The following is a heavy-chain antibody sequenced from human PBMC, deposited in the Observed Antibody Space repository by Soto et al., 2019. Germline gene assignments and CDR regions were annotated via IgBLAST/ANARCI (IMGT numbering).Heavy chain of an antibody. D-gene: IGHD3-16*01. CDR3: ARAVFTVWDYYYYMDV. J-gene: IGHJ6*03. CDR2: IYYSGST. V-gene: IGHV4-31*03. CDR1: GGSISSGGYY. Sequence: SETLSLTCTVSGGSISSGGYYWSWIRQHPGKGLEWIGYIYYSGSTYYNPSLKSRVTISVDTSKNQFSLKLSSVTAADTAVYYCARAVFTVWDYYYYMDVWGKGTTVTVSS.